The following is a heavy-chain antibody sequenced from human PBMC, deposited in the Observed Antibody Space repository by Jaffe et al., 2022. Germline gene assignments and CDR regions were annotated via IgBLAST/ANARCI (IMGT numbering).Heavy chain of an antibody. CDR1: GGSISSRDYF. J-gene: IGHJ4*02. CDR3: ARMVACSGGNCDYYFDQ. CDR2: VYYSATI. V-gene: IGHV4-39*01. D-gene: IGHD2-15*01. Sequence: QLQESGPGLVKPSETLSLTCTVSGGSISSRDYFWGWIRQPPGKGPEWIGTVYYSATIHYNPSLKSRVTISVDTSNNQFSLRLTSVTAADTAVYYCARMVACSGGNCDYYFDQWGQGTLVTVSS.